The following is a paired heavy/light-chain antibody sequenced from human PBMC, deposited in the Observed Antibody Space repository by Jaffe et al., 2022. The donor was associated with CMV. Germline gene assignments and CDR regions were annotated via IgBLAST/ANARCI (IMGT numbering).Light chain of an antibody. CDR2: WAS. CDR3: QQYYSTLRT. Sequence: DIVMTQSPDSLAVSLGERATINCKSSQSVLYSSNNKNYLAWYQQKPGQPPKLLIYWASTRESGVPDRFSGSGSGTDFTLTISSLQAEDVAVYYCQQYYSTLRTFGQGTKVEIK. CDR1: QSVLYSSNNKNY. J-gene: IGKJ1*01. V-gene: IGKV4-1*01.
Heavy chain of an antibody. CDR1: GFSLSTSGMC. CDR3: ARDYYGSGSYGGEHYYYYMDV. Sequence: QVTLRESGPALVKPTQTLTLTCTFSGFSLSTSGMCVSWIRQPPGKALEWLARIDWDDDKYYSTSLKTRLTISKDTSKNQVVLTMTNMDPVDTATYYCARDYYGSGSYGGEHYYYYMDVWGKGTTVTVSS. J-gene: IGHJ6*03. D-gene: IGHD3-10*01. V-gene: IGHV2-70*15. CDR2: IDWDDDK.